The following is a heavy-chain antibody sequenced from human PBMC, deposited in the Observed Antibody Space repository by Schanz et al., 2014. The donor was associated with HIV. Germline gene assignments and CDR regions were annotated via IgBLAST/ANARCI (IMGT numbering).Heavy chain of an antibody. Sequence: EVQLVESGGGLVEPGGSLRLSCEASGFSFSSFSMNWVRQAPGKGLEWVSSIGSGGGYKYYADSVNGRFTISRDNAKNSLHLQMSRLGAEDTAVYYCARDLHDYGDARTDYWGQGTTVSVS. J-gene: IGHJ4*03. V-gene: IGHV3-21*02. CDR3: ARDLHDYGDARTDY. CDR2: IGSGGGYK. CDR1: GFSFSSFS. D-gene: IGHD4-17*01.